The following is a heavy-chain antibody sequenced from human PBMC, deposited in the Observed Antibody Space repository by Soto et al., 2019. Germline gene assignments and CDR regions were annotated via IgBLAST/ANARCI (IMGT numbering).Heavy chain of an antibody. CDR1: GGSISSYY. V-gene: IGHV4-59*08. D-gene: IGHD2-2*01. J-gene: IGHJ6*03. CDR2: IYYSGST. CDR3: ARLGCSSTSCPRFYYYYYYMDV. Sequence: SETLSLTWTVSGGSISSYYWSWLRQPPGKGLEWIGYIYYSGSTNYNPSLKSRVTISVDTSKNQFSLKLSSVTAADTAVYYCARLGCSSTSCPRFYYYYYYMDVWGKGTTVTVSS.